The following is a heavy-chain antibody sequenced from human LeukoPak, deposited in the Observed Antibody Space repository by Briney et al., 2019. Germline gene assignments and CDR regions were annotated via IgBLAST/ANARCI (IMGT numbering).Heavy chain of an antibody. V-gene: IGHV3-23*01. CDR3: AKDFSSQSIAVAGRPYYYYYGMGV. J-gene: IGHJ6*04. CDR1: GFTFSSYA. CDR2: ISGSGGST. D-gene: IGHD6-19*01. Sequence: GGSLRLSCAASGFTFSSYAMSWVRQAPGKGLEWVSAISGSGGSTYYADSVKGRFTISRDNSKNTLYLQMNSLRAEDTAVYYCAKDFSSQSIAVAGRPYYYYYGMGVWGKGTTVTVSS.